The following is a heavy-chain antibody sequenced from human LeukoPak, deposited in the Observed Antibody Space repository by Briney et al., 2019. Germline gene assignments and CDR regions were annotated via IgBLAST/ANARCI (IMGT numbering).Heavy chain of an antibody. V-gene: IGHV3-48*01. D-gene: IGHD6-19*01. CDR3: ARISTSVAGADY. CDR1: GFTFSSYS. J-gene: IGHJ4*02. Sequence: GGSLRLSCAASGFTFSSYSMNWVRQAPGKGLEWVSYISSSSTIYYADSVKGRFTISRDNAKNSLYLQMNSLRAEDTAVYYCARISTSVAGADYWGQGTLVTVSS. CDR2: ISSSSTI.